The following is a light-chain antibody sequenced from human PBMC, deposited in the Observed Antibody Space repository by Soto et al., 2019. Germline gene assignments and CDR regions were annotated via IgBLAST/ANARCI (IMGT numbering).Light chain of an antibody. CDR2: DAS. Sequence: DIQMTQSPSTMSGSVGDRVTITCRASQTISSWLAWYQQKPGKTPKLLIYDASSLESGVPSRFSGSGSGTEFTLTISSLQPDDVATYYCQQYRTFGQGTKVDIK. J-gene: IGKJ1*01. CDR3: QQYRT. CDR1: QTISSW. V-gene: IGKV1-5*01.